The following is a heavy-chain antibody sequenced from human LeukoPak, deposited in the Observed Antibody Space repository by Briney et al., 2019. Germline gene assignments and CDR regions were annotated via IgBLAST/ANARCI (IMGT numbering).Heavy chain of an antibody. CDR1: GGSFSGYY. CDR2: INHSGST. CDR3: ARHSYYYDSSEYYFDY. D-gene: IGHD3-22*01. V-gene: IGHV4-34*01. J-gene: IGHJ4*02. Sequence: SETLSLTCAVYGGSFSGYYWSWIRQPPGKGLEWIGEINHSGSTNYNPSLKSRVTISVDTSKNQFSLKLSSVTAADTAVYYCARHSYYYDSSEYYFDYWGQGTLVTVSS.